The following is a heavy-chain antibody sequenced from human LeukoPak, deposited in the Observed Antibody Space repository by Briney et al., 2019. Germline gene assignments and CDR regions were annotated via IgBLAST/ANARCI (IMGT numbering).Heavy chain of an antibody. V-gene: IGHV5-51*01. D-gene: IGHD5-18*01. CDR1: GYTFSSYW. Sequence: GESLKISCKGSGYTFSSYWIGWVRQMPGKGLEWMGIIYPGDSDTRYSPSFQGQVTISADKSINTAYLQWSSLKASDTAMYYCARHGDTAMPTPLAYWGQGTLVTVSS. CDR3: ARHGDTAMPTPLAY. J-gene: IGHJ4*02. CDR2: IYPGDSDT.